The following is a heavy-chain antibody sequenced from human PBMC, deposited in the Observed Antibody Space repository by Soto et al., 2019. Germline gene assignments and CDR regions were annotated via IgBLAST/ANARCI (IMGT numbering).Heavy chain of an antibody. V-gene: IGHV4-59*08. CDR3: GRQGCGPLRGLVDV. CDR1: GGSISSYY. Sequence: QVQLQESGPGLVKPSETLSLSCTVSGGSISSYYWSWFRQSPGKRMEWIGYVHHSWGSSYNPSLQSRVAIALSTSKCHFSLKVTTVAATATADYSCGRQGCGPLRGLVDVWGQGTTVTVSS. D-gene: IGHD5-12*01. CDR2: VHHSWGS. J-gene: IGHJ6*02.